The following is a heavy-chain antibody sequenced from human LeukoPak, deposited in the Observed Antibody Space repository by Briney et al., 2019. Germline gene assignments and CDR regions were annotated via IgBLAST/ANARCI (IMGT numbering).Heavy chain of an antibody. CDR3: AKDLHWGSSDY. CDR2: IKQDGTKE. J-gene: IGHJ4*02. CDR1: GFTFSSSS. D-gene: IGHD7-27*01. Sequence: QPGGSLRLSCATSGFTFSSSSMNWVRQAPGKGLEWVAYIKQDGTKEYYVDSVKGRFTISRDNAKNTLFLQMKSLRAEDTALYYCAKDLHWGSSDYWGQGTLVTVSS. V-gene: IGHV3-7*01.